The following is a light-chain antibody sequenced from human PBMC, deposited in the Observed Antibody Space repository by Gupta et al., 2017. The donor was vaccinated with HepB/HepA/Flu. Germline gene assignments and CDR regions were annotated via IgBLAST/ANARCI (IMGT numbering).Light chain of an antibody. CDR2: AAS. V-gene: IGKV1-9*01. CDR1: QGISSY. J-gene: IGKJ4*01. Sequence: DIQLTQSPSFLSASVGDRVTITCRASQGISSYLAWYQQKPGKAPKLLIYAASTLKSGVPSRFSGSGSGTEFTLTSSSLQTEDFATYYCQQLNSYSFGGGTKVEIK. CDR3: QQLNSYS.